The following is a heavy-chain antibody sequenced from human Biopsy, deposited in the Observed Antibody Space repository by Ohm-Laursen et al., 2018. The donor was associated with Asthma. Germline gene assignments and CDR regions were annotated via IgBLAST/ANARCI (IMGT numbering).Heavy chain of an antibody. D-gene: IGHD2-21*02. CDR2: VYYSGST. CDR1: GGSINNFY. CDR3: ARGVDRVTGLLDHFDS. Sequence: GTLSLTCTVSGGSINNFYWSWIPQPPGKGLESIGHVYYSGSTNYNPSLKSRVTISIDASKNQFSLKLTSVTAADTAVYYCARGVDRVTGLLDHFDSWGQGTLVTISS. J-gene: IGHJ4*02. V-gene: IGHV4-59*01.